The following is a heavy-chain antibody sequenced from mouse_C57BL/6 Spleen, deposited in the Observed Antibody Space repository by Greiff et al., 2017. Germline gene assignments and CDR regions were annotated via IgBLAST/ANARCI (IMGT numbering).Heavy chain of an antibody. Sequence: VQLQQPGAELMMPGASVKLSCKASGYTFTGYWIEWVKQRPGHGLEWMGELLPGSGSTNYNEKFKGKSTFTVDKSSTTAYMQLSSLTTEYSDIYYYAREGRLSHPMDYWGQGTSVTVSS. CDR1: GYTFTGYW. CDR3: AREGRLSHPMDY. CDR2: LLPGSGST. V-gene: IGHV1-9*01. D-gene: IGHD2-2*01. J-gene: IGHJ4*01.